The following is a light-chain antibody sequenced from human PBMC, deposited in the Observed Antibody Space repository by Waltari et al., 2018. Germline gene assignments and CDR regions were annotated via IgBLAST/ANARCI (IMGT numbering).Light chain of an antibody. CDR3: QHRRNWPWT. J-gene: IGKJ1*01. Sequence: EIVLTQSPATLSLSPGERATLSCRASQSVSGYLGWYQQKSGQAPRLLIYDASNRATGIPARFSGSGSGTDFTLTISSLEPEDFAIYYCQHRRNWPWTFGQGTKLEI. CDR2: DAS. CDR1: QSVSGY. V-gene: IGKV3-11*01.